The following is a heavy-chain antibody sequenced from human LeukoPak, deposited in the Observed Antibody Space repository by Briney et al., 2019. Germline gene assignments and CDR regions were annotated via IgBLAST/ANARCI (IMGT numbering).Heavy chain of an antibody. Sequence: PSETLSLTCAVYGGSFSGYYWSWIRQPPGKGLEWIGEINHGGSTNYNPSLKSRVTISVDTSKNQFSLKLSSVTAADTAVYYCARGFGAAGTYYYYGMDVWGQGTTVTVSS. CDR2: INHGGST. D-gene: IGHD6-13*01. CDR3: ARGFGAAGTYYYYGMDV. CDR1: GGSFSGYY. J-gene: IGHJ6*02. V-gene: IGHV4-34*01.